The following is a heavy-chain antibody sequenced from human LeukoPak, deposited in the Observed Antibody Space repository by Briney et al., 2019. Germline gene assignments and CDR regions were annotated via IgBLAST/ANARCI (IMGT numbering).Heavy chain of an antibody. Sequence: PGGSLRLSCAASGFTFRSYSMHWVRQAPGKGLEWVSSISSSGDFIHYADSVKGRFTISRDNARNSLYLQMNSLRAEDTAIYYCAGRGCTNGLCHFDYWGQGTLVTVSS. CDR3: AGRGCTNGLCHFDY. CDR1: GFTFRSYS. CDR2: ISSSGDFI. D-gene: IGHD2-8*01. J-gene: IGHJ4*02. V-gene: IGHV3-21*04.